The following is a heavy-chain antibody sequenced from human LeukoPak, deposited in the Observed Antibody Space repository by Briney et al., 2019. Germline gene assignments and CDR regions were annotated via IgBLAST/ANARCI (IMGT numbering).Heavy chain of an antibody. V-gene: IGHV3-74*01. Sequence: QPGGSLRLSCAASGFTFSSYWMHWVRQAPGKGLVWVSRINSDGSSTSYADSVKGRFTISRDNAKNTLYLQMNSLRAEDTAVYYCARGGGPTTVTTWTPFGYWGQGTLVTVSS. J-gene: IGHJ4*02. CDR3: ARGGGPTTVTTWTPFGY. CDR2: INSDGSST. D-gene: IGHD4-17*01. CDR1: GFTFSSYW.